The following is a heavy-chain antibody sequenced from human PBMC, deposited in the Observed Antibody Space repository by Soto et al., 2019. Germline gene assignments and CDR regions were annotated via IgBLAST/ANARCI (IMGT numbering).Heavy chain of an antibody. V-gene: IGHV3-21*01. CDR1: GFTFRSYR. J-gene: IGHJ6*02. Sequence: PGGSLRLSCTASGFTFRSYRMNWVRQAPGKGLEWVSSISSSSSYIYYADSVKGRFTISRDNAKNSLYLQMNSLRAEDTAVYYCASRDVYYYYGMDVWGQGTTVTVSS. CDR2: ISSSSSYI. CDR3: ASRDVYYYYGMDV.